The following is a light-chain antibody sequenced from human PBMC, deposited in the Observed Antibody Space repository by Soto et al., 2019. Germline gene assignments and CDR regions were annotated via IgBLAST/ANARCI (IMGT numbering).Light chain of an antibody. Sequence: HATQSPSSLSASIGDTLTLSCRASQGIATGLAWYQQKPGAPPKLLIYDASTLERGIPSRFSGRGSGTHFILTINNLQPEDFATYYCQQCNSIFGQGTRLEI. CDR1: QGIATG. V-gene: IGKV1-13*02. J-gene: IGKJ5*01. CDR2: DAS. CDR3: QQCNSI.